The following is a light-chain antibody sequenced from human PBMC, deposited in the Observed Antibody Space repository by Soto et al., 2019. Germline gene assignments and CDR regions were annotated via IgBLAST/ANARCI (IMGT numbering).Light chain of an antibody. CDR3: QQYGSSPPRT. Sequence: EIVFTQSPFTLSVSPGERATLSCRASQSVSNNLAWYQQKPGQAPRLLIHGASTRATGIPARFSGSGSGTEFTLTISSLQSEDFAVYYCQQYGSSPPRTFGQGTKVDIK. V-gene: IGKV3-15*01. CDR2: GAS. J-gene: IGKJ1*01. CDR1: QSVSNN.